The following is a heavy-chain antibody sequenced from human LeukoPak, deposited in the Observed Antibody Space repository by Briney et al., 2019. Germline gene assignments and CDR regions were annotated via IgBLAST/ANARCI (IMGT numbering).Heavy chain of an antibody. V-gene: IGHV3-23*01. CDR3: AKGRGSPYYFEY. J-gene: IGHJ4*02. CDR2: ISGSGAST. D-gene: IGHD1-26*01. CDR1: GFTFSSFA. Sequence: GGSLRLSCAACGFTFSSFAMTWVRQAPGKGLEWVSAISGSGASTYYADSVKGRFTIPRDNSKNTLYLQMNSLRAEDTAVYYCAKGRGSPYYFEYWGQGTLVTLSS.